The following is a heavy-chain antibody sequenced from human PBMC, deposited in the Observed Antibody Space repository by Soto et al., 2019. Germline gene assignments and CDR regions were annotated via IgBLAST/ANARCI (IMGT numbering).Heavy chain of an antibody. V-gene: IGHV1-46*01. CDR3: AIPYYYDSSGYYSDAFDI. CDR1: GYTFTSYY. D-gene: IGHD3-22*01. Sequence: ASVKVSCKASGYTFTSYYMHWVRQAPGQGLEWMGIINPSGGSTSYAQKFQGWVTMTRDTSISTAYMELSRLRSDDTAVYYCAIPYYYDSSGYYSDAFDIWGQGTMVTVSS. CDR2: INPSGGST. J-gene: IGHJ3*02.